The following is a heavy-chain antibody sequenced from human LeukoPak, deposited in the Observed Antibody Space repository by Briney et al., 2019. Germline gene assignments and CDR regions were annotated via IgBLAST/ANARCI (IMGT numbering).Heavy chain of an antibody. V-gene: IGHV3-21*01. J-gene: IGHJ4*02. CDR1: GFTFSSYS. CDR3: AREVSEGFDF. CDR2: FGARSTSI. Sequence: TGGSLRLSCAASGFTFSSYSMNWVRQAPGKGLEWVSSFGARSTSIYHAGSVKGRFAISRDNAKNSLYLQMNSLRAEDTAVYYCAREVSEGFDFWGQGTLVTVSS. D-gene: IGHD3-22*01.